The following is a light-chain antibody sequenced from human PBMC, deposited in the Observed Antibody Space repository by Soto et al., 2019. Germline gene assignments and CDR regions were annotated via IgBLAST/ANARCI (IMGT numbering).Light chain of an antibody. CDR2: GNS. Sequence: QSVLTQPPSVSGAPGQRVTISFTGGSSDIGAGCDVHWYQQLPGTAPQLLIYGNSKRPSGVPDRFSGSKAGTSASLAITGLQAEDEADYYCQAYDSSLSVVFGGGTKLTVL. J-gene: IGLJ2*01. CDR3: QAYDSSLSVV. V-gene: IGLV1-40*01. CDR1: SSDIGAGCD.